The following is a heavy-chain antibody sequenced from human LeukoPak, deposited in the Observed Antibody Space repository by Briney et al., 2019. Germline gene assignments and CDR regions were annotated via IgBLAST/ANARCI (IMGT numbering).Heavy chain of an antibody. J-gene: IGHJ4*02. CDR3: ARGLNDSWTGENY. CDR1: GFTFSSYG. CDR2: ISGSGGNT. D-gene: IGHD3-3*01. V-gene: IGHV3-23*01. Sequence: GGTLRLSCAASGFTFSSYGMSWVRQAPGKGLEWVSAISGSGGNTYYADSVKGRFTISRDNSKNTLYLQMNSLRAEDTAVYYCARGLNDSWTGENYWGQGTLVTVSS.